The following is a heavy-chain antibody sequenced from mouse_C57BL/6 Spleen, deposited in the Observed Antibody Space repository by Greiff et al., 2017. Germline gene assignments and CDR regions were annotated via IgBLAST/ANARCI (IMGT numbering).Heavy chain of an antibody. Sequence: EVQLQESGPGLVKPSQSLSLTCSVTGYSITSGYYWNWIRQFPGNKLEWMGYISYDGSNNYNPSLKNRISITRDTSKNQFFLKLNSVTTEDTATYYCARGDEYGAWGNYYAMDYWGQGTSVTVSS. V-gene: IGHV3-6*01. CDR3: ARGDEYGAWGNYYAMDY. J-gene: IGHJ4*01. D-gene: IGHD1-2*01. CDR2: ISYDGSN. CDR1: GYSITSGYY.